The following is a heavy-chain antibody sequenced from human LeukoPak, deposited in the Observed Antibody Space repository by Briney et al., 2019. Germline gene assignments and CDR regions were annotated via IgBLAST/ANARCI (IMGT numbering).Heavy chain of an antibody. J-gene: IGHJ5*02. CDR2: ISSSSSTI. CDR1: GFTFSSYS. Sequence: GGSLRLSCAASGFTFSSYSMNWVRQAPGKGLEWVSYISSSSSTIYYADSVEGRFTIHRDNAKNSLYLQMNSLRDEDTAVYYCARVVGIAAAGYASWFDPWGQGTLVTVSS. V-gene: IGHV3-48*02. CDR3: ARVVGIAAAGYASWFDP. D-gene: IGHD6-13*01.